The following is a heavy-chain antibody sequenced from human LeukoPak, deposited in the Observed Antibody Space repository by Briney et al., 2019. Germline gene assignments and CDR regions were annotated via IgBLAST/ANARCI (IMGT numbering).Heavy chain of an antibody. CDR3: AKVDPGIQLWFLNYFDY. CDR2: ISGSGGST. Sequence: ETLSLTCTVSGGSISSSSYYWGWIRQPPGKGLEWVSAISGSGGSTYYADSVKGRFTISRDNSKNTLYLQMNSLRAEDTAVYYCAKVDPGIQLWFLNYFDYWGQGTLVTVSS. J-gene: IGHJ4*02. D-gene: IGHD5-18*01. CDR1: GGSISSSSYY. V-gene: IGHV3-23*01.